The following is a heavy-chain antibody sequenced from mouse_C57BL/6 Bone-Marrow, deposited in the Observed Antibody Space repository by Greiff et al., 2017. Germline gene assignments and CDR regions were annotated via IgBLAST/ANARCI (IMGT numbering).Heavy chain of an antibody. Sequence: VQLQQSGAELVRPGASVKLSCTASGFNIKDDYMHWVKQRPEQGLEWIGWIDPENGDTEYASKFQGKATITADTSSNTASLQLSSLTSEDTAVYYCTPAVVARGGYWGQGTTLTVSS. D-gene: IGHD1-1*01. CDR1: GFNIKDDY. CDR2: IDPENGDT. CDR3: TPAVVARGGY. V-gene: IGHV14-4*01. J-gene: IGHJ2*01.